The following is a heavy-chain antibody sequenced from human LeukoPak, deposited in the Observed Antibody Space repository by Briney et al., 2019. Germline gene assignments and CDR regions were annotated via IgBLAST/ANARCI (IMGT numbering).Heavy chain of an antibody. V-gene: IGHV4-34*08. CDR1: GFTFSSYA. CDR3: AKRGTAMALLN. Sequence: GSLRLSCAASGFTFSSYAMSWVRQAPGKGLEWIGEINHSGSTNYNPSLKSRVTISVDTSKNQFSLKLSSVTAADTAVYYCAKRGTAMALLNWGQGTLVTVSS. D-gene: IGHD5-18*01. CDR2: INHSGST. J-gene: IGHJ4*02.